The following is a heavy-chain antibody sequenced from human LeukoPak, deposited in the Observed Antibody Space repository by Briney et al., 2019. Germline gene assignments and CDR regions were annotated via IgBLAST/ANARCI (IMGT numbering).Heavy chain of an antibody. V-gene: IGHV4-59*08. CDR2: IYYSGST. D-gene: IGHD1-26*01. Sequence: PSETLSLTCTVSGGSISSYYWSWIRQTPGKGLEWIGYIYYSGSTSYNPSLKSRVTISVDTSKNQFSLKLSSVTAADTAVYFCARHGASGSYLYYFDYWGQGTLVTVSS. CDR3: ARHGASGSYLYYFDY. CDR1: GGSISSYY. J-gene: IGHJ4*02.